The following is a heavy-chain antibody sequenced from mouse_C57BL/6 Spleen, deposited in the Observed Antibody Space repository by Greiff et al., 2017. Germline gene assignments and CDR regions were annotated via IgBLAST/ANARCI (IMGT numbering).Heavy chain of an antibody. J-gene: IGHJ2*01. V-gene: IGHV7-3*01. CDR2: IRNKANGYTT. CDR1: GFTFTDYY. D-gene: IGHD2-1*01. Sequence: EVQRVESGGGLVQPGGSLSLSCAASGFTFTDYYMSWVRQPPGKALEWLGFIRNKANGYTTEYSASVKGRFTISRDNSQSILYLQMNALRAEDSATYYCARSYGNYVEYYFDYWGQGTTLTVSS. CDR3: ARSYGNYVEYYFDY.